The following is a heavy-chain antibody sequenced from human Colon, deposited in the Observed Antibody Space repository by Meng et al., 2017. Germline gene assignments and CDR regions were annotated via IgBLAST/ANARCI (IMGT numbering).Heavy chain of an antibody. D-gene: IGHD3-16*02. CDR2: VHYTGST. V-gene: IGHV4-39*07. J-gene: IGHJ5*02. Sequence: SETLSLTCSVSGDSISSRTYHWGWIRQPPGKELEWVGTVHYTGSTYYNPSLKSRVTISVDTSKKQFSLKLRSVTAADTAVYYCATTSDYVWGSYRFPFDPWGPGTLVTVSS. CDR3: ATTSDYVWGSYRFPFDP. CDR1: GDSISSRTYH.